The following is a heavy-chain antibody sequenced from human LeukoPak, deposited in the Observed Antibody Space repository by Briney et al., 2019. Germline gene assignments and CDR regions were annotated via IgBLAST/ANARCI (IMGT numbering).Heavy chain of an antibody. D-gene: IGHD4-17*01. J-gene: IGHJ4*02. V-gene: IGHV4-59*01. CDR2: MYNSRST. Sequence: SETLSLTCTVSGGSTSGSYWSWIRQPPGKGLEWIAYMYNSRSTNYNPSLKGRVTISIDTSKNQFSLKLSSLTAADAAIYYCARGIESYGDYGYWGQGILVTVSS. CDR1: GGSTSGSY. CDR3: ARGIESYGDYGY.